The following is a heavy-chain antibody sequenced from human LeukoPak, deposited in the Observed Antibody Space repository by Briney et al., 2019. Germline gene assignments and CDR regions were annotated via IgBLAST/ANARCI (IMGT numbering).Heavy chain of an antibody. V-gene: IGHV4-59*02. J-gene: IGHJ4*02. CDR1: GGSASSYY. Sequence: PSETLSLTCTVSGGSASSYYWSWIRQPPGKGLEWIGYIYYSGSTNYNPSLKSRVTISVDTSKNQFSLKMSSVTAADTAVYYCARVDCSSTSCVFFGYWGQGALVTVSS. CDR3: ARVDCSSTSCVFFGY. CDR2: IYYSGST. D-gene: IGHD2-2*01.